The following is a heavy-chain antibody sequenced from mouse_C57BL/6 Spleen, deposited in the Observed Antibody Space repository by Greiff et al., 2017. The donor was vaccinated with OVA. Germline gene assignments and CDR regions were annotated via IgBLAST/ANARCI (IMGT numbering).Heavy chain of an antibody. Sequence: EVKLVESGAELVKPGASVKLSCTASGFNIKDYYMHWVKQRTEQGLEWIGRIDPEDGATKYAPKFQGKATITADTSSNTAYLQLSSLTSEDTAVYCCARYYYFGISWAMDYWGQGTSVTVSS. CDR1: GFNIKDYY. V-gene: IGHV14-2*01. CDR2: IDPEDGAT. CDR3: ARYYYFGISWAMDY. D-gene: IGHD1-1*01. J-gene: IGHJ4*01.